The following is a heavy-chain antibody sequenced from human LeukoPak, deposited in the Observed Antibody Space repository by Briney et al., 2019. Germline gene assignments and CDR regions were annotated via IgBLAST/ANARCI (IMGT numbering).Heavy chain of an antibody. CDR1: GGSFSGYY. J-gene: IGHJ6*03. CDR3: ARARCSSTSCYTDYYYYYMDV. V-gene: IGHV4-34*01. Sequence: SETLSLTCAVYGGSFSGYYWSWIRQPPGKGLEWIGEINHSGSTNYNPSLKSRVTISVDTSKNQFSLKLSSVTAADTAVYYCARARCSSTSCYTDYYYYYMDVWGKGTTVTVSS. D-gene: IGHD2-2*02. CDR2: INHSGST.